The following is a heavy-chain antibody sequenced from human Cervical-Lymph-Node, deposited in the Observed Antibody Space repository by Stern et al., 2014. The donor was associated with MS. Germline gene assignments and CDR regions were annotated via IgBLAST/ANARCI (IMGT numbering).Heavy chain of an antibody. CDR2: ISYDGDNK. CDR1: GFTFSLYD. Sequence: QLVQSGGGVVQPGRSLRLSCAASGFTFSLYDMHWVRQAPGKGLEWVAVISYDGDNKFYTDAVKGRFTISRDSSKSTLYLQLNSLRPEDTAIYYCAKDPRIYDSSGYLDAWGQGTLVTVSS. D-gene: IGHD3-22*01. CDR3: AKDPRIYDSSGYLDA. V-gene: IGHV3-30*18. J-gene: IGHJ5*02.